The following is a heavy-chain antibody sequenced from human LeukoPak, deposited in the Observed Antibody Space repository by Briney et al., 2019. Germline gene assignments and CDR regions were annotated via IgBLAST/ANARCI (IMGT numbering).Heavy chain of an antibody. CDR3: GRGAFPGGYDY. CDR2: IKKDGSEK. J-gene: IGHJ4*02. V-gene: IGHV3-7*03. D-gene: IGHD5-12*01. CDR1: EFTFSTYW. Sequence: PGGSLRLSCAASEFTFSTYWMTWVRQAPGKGLEWVAHIKKDGSEKYYVDSVKGRFTISRDNAKSSVYLQMNSLRAEDTAVYYCGRGAFPGGYDYWGQGTLVTVSS.